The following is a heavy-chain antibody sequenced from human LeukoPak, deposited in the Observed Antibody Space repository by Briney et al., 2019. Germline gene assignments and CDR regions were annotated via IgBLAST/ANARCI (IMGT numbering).Heavy chain of an antibody. CDR1: GFTFSSYE. CDR3: VREAAATLFDY. J-gene: IGHJ4*02. V-gene: IGHV3-48*03. D-gene: IGHD1-26*01. Sequence: PGGSLRLSCAASGFTFSSYEMNWVRQTPGKGLEWVSYISSSGSRINYADSVKGRFTISRDNTQNSLSLQMSSLKAEDTAVYYCVREAAATLFDYWGQGTLVTVSS. CDR2: ISSSGSRI.